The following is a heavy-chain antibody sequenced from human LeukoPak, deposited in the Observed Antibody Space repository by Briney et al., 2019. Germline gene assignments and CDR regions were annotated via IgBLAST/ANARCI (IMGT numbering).Heavy chain of an antibody. CDR3: TRLAPGSSRDY. J-gene: IGHJ4*02. D-gene: IGHD2-15*01. Sequence: PGGSLRLSCAASGFTFSHYWMSWVRQSPGEGLEWVATIKNDGGDTLYADSVKGRLTSSRDDAKNSLFLQFHSLRVDDTAVYYCTRLAPGSSRDYWGQGTLVTVSS. CDR2: IKNDGGDT. V-gene: IGHV3-7*01. CDR1: GFTFSHYW.